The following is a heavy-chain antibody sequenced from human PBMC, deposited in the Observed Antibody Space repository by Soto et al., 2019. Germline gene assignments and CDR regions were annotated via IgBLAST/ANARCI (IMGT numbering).Heavy chain of an antibody. CDR1: GFDSSYYW. D-gene: IGHD1-1*01. CDR3: ARWPGPRSAGKGAY. CDR2: IDPDGTTT. Sequence: PGGSLRLSCTLSGFDSSYYWIQWFRQSPGKGLEWVSRIDPDGTTTNYADSVKGRFSVSRDNAKKTIYLHMNSLTADDPALYYCARWPGPRSAGKGAYWGQRTLVPVSP. V-gene: IGHV3-74*01. J-gene: IGHJ4*02.